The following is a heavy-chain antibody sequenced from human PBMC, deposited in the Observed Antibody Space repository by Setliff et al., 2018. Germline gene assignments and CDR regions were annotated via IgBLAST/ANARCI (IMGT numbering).Heavy chain of an antibody. V-gene: IGHV3-21*03. CDR2: ISSISNYI. Sequence: GSLRLSCVASGLPFSNSNMNWVRQAPGEGLEWVSSISSISNYIYYADSVKGRFTISRDNAKTSLYLQMNSLRAEDTAVFYCARSPANGGHDAFDIWGQGIMVTVSS. CDR1: GLPFSNSN. CDR3: ARSPANGGHDAFDI. D-gene: IGHD6-25*01. J-gene: IGHJ3*02.